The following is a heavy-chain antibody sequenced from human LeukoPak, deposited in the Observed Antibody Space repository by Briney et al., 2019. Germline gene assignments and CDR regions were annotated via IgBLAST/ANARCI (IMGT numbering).Heavy chain of an antibody. J-gene: IGHJ5*02. V-gene: IGHV3-74*01. CDR1: GFTFSDYW. CDR3: ARGADGVSSNSRGWFDP. Sequence: GGSLRLSCAASGFTFSDYWMHWVRQVPGKGLVWVSRINSDGSSTTYADSVRGRFTISRDNARNSLYLQMNTLRAEDTAVYSCARGADGVSSNSRGWFDPWGQGTLVTVSS. CDR2: INSDGSST. D-gene: IGHD2-15*01.